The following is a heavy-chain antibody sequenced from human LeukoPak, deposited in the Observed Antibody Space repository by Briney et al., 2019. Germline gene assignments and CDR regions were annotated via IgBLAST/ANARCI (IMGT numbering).Heavy chain of an antibody. CDR2: IYYSGST. CDR1: GGSISSGGYY. Sequence: SETLSLTCTVSGGSISSGGYYWSWIRQHPGKGLEWIRYIYYSGSTYYNPSLKSRVTISVDTSKNQFSLKLSSVTAADTAVYYCARDSGPIAAAGTILDYWGQGTLVTVSS. CDR3: ARDSGPIAAAGTILDY. J-gene: IGHJ4*02. V-gene: IGHV4-31*03. D-gene: IGHD6-13*01.